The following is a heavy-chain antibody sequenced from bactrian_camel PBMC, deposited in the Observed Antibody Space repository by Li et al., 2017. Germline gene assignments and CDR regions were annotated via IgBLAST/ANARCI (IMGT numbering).Heavy chain of an antibody. CDR3: AKGMRKWWDSDYDLLLLTDFGY. CDR2: FHSQGRTR. Sequence: HVQLVESGGGSVQPGGSLRLSCSISGTPSPGYCVGWFRQAPGQGREGIAGFHSQGRTRYTDAVKGRFTISRDNAKNTLYLQLNSLKTEDTAMYYCAKGMRKWWDSDYDLLLLTDFGYWGQGTQVTVS. V-gene: IGHV3S6*01. CDR1: GTPSPGYC. J-gene: IGHJ6*01. D-gene: IGHD4*01.